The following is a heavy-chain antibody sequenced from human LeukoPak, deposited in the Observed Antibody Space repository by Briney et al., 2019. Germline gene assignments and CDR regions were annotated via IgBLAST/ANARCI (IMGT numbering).Heavy chain of an antibody. J-gene: IGHJ4*02. CDR2: IRSKAYGGTT. CDR3: TRDHSIVVVPAAAQYYFDY. CDR1: GFTFGDYA. V-gene: IGHV3-49*04. Sequence: GGSLRLSCTASGFTFGDYAMSWVRQAPGKGLEWVGFIRSKAYGGTTEYAASVKGRFTISRDDSKSIAYLQMNSLKTEDTAVYYCTRDHSIVVVPAAAQYYFDYWGQGTLVTVSS. D-gene: IGHD2-2*01.